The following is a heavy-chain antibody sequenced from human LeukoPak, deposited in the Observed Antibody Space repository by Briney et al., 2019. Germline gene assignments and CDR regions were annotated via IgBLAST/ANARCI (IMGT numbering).Heavy chain of an antibody. Sequence: GGSLRLSCAASGFTFSSYGMSWVRQVPGKGLEWVSSINWNGGSTGYADSVKGRFTISRDNAKKSLYLQMNSLRAEDTALYYCARGYNYGPFDYWGQGTLVTVSS. CDR3: ARGYNYGPFDY. D-gene: IGHD5-18*01. V-gene: IGHV3-20*04. J-gene: IGHJ4*02. CDR1: GFTFSSYG. CDR2: INWNGGST.